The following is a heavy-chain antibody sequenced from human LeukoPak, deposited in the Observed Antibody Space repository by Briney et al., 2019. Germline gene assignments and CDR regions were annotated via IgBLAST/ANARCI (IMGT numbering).Heavy chain of an antibody. V-gene: IGHV3-30*18. CDR1: GFTFSNYG. Sequence: GGSLRLSCAASGFTFSNYGMHWVRQAPGKGLEWVAVISYDGSNKYYADSVKGRFTISRDNSKNTLYLQMNSLRAEDTAVYYCAKSPAKAVAGTEPFDPWGQGTLVTVSS. J-gene: IGHJ5*02. CDR2: ISYDGSNK. D-gene: IGHD6-19*01. CDR3: AKSPAKAVAGTEPFDP.